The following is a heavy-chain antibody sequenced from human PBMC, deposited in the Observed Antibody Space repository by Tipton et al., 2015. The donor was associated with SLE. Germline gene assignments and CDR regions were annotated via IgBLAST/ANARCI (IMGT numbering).Heavy chain of an antibody. J-gene: IGHJ4*02. D-gene: IGHD6-19*01. CDR2: INHIGST. V-gene: IGHV4-34*01. CDR1: GGSFSGYY. Sequence: TLSLTCAVYGGSFSGYYWSWVRQPPGKGLEWIGEINHIGSTNYNPSLKSRVTVSVDTSKNQVSLNLTSVTAADKAVYYCARGPTPPFGSGWYSFDYWGQGTLATVSS. CDR3: ARGPTPPFGSGWYSFDY.